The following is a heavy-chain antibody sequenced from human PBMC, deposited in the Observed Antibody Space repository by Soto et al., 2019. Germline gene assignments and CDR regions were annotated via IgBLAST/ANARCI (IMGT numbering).Heavy chain of an antibody. CDR2: ISYDGSNK. D-gene: IGHD7-27*01. V-gene: IGHV3-30-3*01. CDR3: ARDGDPDAFDI. Sequence: PGGSLRLSCAASGFTFSSYAMHWVRQAPGKGLEWVAVISYDGSNKYYADSVKGRFTISRDNSKNTLYLQMNSLRAEDTAEYYCARDGDPDAFDIWGQGTMVTVSS. J-gene: IGHJ3*02. CDR1: GFTFSSYA.